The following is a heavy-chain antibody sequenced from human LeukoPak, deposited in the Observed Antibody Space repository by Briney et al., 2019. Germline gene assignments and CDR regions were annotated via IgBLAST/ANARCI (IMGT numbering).Heavy chain of an antibody. CDR2: ISSSGDAT. CDR1: GFTFSSYA. Sequence: PGGSLRLSCAASGFTFSSYAMNWVRQAPGKGLQWVSVISSSGDATYYADSVKGRFTISRDNSKNTLYLQMNSLRAEDTAVYYCAKGPTADRVSAWGQGTLVTVSS. V-gene: IGHV3-23*01. CDR3: AKGPTADRVSA. J-gene: IGHJ5*02. D-gene: IGHD7-27*01.